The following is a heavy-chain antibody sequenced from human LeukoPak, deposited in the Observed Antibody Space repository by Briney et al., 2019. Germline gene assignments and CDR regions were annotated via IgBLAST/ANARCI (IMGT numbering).Heavy chain of an antibody. CDR1: GGSISHCY. V-gene: IGHV4-59*01. D-gene: IGHD4-17*01. Sequence: SETLSLTCTVSGGSISHCYRSWIRQPPEKGLEWIGYTYYGGSTKFNPSLKSRVAISVDTSKKQFSLNLTSVTAADTAVYYCARGPSVTSIGGPWGQGTLVTVSA. CDR3: ARGPSVTSIGGP. CDR2: TYYGGST. J-gene: IGHJ5*02.